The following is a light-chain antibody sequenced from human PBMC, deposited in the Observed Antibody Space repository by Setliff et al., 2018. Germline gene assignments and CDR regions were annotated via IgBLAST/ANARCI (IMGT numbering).Light chain of an antibody. CDR1: SSDVGTYNY. CDR2: KVH. V-gene: IGLV2-8*01. Sequence: QSALAQPPSASGSPGQSVTISCTGTSSDVGTYNYVSWYQQYPGKAPKLMIYKVHKRPSGVPDRFSGSKSGNTASLTVFGVQAEDESDYYCYSYAGNSKWVFGGGTQLTVL. J-gene: IGLJ3*02. CDR3: YSYAGNSKWV.